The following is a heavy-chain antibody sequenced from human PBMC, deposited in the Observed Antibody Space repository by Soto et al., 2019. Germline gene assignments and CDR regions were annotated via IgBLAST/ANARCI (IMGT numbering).Heavy chain of an antibody. D-gene: IGHD2-15*01. Sequence: PVGSLRLSCAASGFTFSSYWMHWVRQAPGKGLVWVSRINSDGSSTSYADSVKGRFTISRDNAKNTLYLQMNSLRAEDTAVYYCARYCSGGSCYYSVVDYWGQGTLVTVSS. CDR2: INSDGSST. CDR1: GFTFSSYW. V-gene: IGHV3-74*01. J-gene: IGHJ4*02. CDR3: ARYCSGGSCYYSVVDY.